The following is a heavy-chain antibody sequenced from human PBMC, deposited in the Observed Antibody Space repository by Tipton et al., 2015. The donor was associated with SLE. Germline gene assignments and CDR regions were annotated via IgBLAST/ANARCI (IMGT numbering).Heavy chain of an antibody. D-gene: IGHD3-10*01. V-gene: IGHV4-34*01. CDR1: GGSISSHY. J-gene: IGHJ6*02. CDR2: INHSGST. Sequence: GLVKPSETLSLTCTVSGGSISSHYWSWIRQPPGKGLEWIGEINHSGSTNYNPSLKSRVTISVDTSKNQFSLKLSSVTAADTAVYYCGGFRSYYYGMDVWGQGTTVTVSS. CDR3: GGFRSYYYGMDV.